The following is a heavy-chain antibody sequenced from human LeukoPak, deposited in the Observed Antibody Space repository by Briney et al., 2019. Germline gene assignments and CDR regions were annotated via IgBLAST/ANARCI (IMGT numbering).Heavy chain of an antibody. D-gene: IGHD3-10*01. J-gene: IGHJ4*02. V-gene: IGHV3-7*01. CDR2: IKQDGSEK. CDR1: GFTFSSYW. Sequence: PPGGSLRLSCAASGFTFSSYWMSWVRQAPGKGLEWVANIKQDGSEKYYVDSVKGRFTISRDNSKNTLYLQMNSLSAEDTALYHCAKLVYASENYSDVSDYWGQGTLVTVSS. CDR3: AKLVYASENYSDVSDY.